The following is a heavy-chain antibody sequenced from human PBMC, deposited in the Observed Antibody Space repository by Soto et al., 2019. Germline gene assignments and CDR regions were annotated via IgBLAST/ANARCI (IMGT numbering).Heavy chain of an antibody. D-gene: IGHD3-3*01. CDR1: GGTFSSYA. CDR2: IIPIFGTA. Sequence: SVKVSCKASGGTFSSYAISWVRQAPGQGLEWMGGIIPIFGTANYAQKFQGRVTITADESTSTAYMELSSLRSEDTAVYYCARLASERVVTATADYWGQGTLVTVSS. J-gene: IGHJ4*02. CDR3: ARLASERVVTATADY. V-gene: IGHV1-69*13.